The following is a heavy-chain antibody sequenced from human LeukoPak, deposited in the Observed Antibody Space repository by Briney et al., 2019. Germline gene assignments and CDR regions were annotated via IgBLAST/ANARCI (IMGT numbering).Heavy chain of an antibody. CDR1: GFTFSSYS. Sequence: PGGSLRLSCAASGFTFSSYSMNWVRQAPGKGLEWVSSISSSSSYIYYADSVKGRFTISRDNAKNSLYLQMNSLRAEDTAVCYCARSYDILTGLYYFDYWGQGTLVTVSS. CDR3: ARSYDILTGLYYFDY. D-gene: IGHD3-9*01. J-gene: IGHJ4*02. CDR2: ISSSSSYI. V-gene: IGHV3-21*01.